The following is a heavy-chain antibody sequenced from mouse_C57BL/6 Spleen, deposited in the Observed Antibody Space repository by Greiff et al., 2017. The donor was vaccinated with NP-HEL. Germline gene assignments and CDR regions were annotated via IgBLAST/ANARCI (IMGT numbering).Heavy chain of an antibody. CDR1: GYTFTSYW. D-gene: IGHD1-1*01. CDR2: IDPSDSET. Sequence: VQLQQSGAELVRPGSSVKLSCKASGYTFTSYWMHWVKQRPIQGLEWIGNIDPSDSETHYNQKFKDKATLTVDKSSSTAYMQLSSLTSEDSAVYYCARRGSSVFDYWGQGTTLTVSS. J-gene: IGHJ2*01. V-gene: IGHV1-52*01. CDR3: ARRGSSVFDY.